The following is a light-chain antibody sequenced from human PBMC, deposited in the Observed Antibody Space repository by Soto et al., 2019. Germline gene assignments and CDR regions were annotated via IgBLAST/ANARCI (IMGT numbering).Light chain of an antibody. Sequence: DIHLTQSPSVLSQSVGDRVAITCRASQVISSYLAWYQQKPGKAPKLLIYTASTLQRGVPSRFSGSGSGTEFTLTIGGLQPEDFATYYCQQFNSYPITFGQGTRLEIK. J-gene: IGKJ5*01. CDR2: TAS. CDR1: QVISSY. V-gene: IGKV1-9*01. CDR3: QQFNSYPIT.